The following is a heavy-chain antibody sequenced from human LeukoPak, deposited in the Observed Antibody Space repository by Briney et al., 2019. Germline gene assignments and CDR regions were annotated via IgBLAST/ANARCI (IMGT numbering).Heavy chain of an antibody. D-gene: IGHD5-24*01. Sequence: GRSLRLSCAASGFTLSSYAMHWVRQAPGKGLEWVAVISYDGSNKYYADSVKGRFTISRDNSRNTLYLQMNSLRAEDTAVYYCAKDTIWGQGTLVTVSS. J-gene: IGHJ4*02. V-gene: IGHV3-30-3*01. CDR2: ISYDGSNK. CDR1: GFTLSSYA. CDR3: AKDTI.